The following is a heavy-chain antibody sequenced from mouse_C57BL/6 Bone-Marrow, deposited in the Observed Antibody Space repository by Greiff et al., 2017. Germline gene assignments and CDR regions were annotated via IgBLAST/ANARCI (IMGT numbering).Heavy chain of an antibody. V-gene: IGHV1-69*01. CDR2: IDPSDSYT. Sequence: VQLQQPGAELVMPGASVKLSCKASGYTFTSYWMHWVKQRPGQGLEWIGEIDPSDSYTNYNQKFKGKSTLTVDKSSSTAYMPLSSLTSEDSAVYYCAREPPHYYGSSYWFAYWGQGTLVTVSA. CDR3: AREPPHYYGSSYWFAY. D-gene: IGHD1-1*01. J-gene: IGHJ3*01. CDR1: GYTFTSYW.